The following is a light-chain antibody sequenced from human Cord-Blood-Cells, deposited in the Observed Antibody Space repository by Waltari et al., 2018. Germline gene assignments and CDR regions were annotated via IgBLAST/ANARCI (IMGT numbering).Light chain of an antibody. V-gene: IGKV3-20*01. J-gene: IGKJ5*01. CDR2: GAS. CDR3: QQYGSSPLIT. CDR1: QSVSSSY. Sequence: TVLTQSPGTLSLSPGERATLSCRASQSVSSSYLAWYQQKPGQAPRLLIYGASSRATGIPDRFSGSGSGTDFTLTISRLEPEEFAVYYCQQYGSSPLITFGQGTRLEIK.